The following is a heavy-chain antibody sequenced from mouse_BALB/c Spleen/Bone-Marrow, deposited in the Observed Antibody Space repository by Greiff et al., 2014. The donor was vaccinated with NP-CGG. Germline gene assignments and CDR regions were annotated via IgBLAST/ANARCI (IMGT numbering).Heavy chain of an antibody. CDR1: GFNIKDTY. CDR3: ATYYYGSSWGFAY. J-gene: IGHJ3*01. D-gene: IGHD1-1*01. V-gene: IGHV14-3*02. Sequence: VQLQQSGAELVKPGASVKLSCTASGFNIKDTYMHWVKQRPEQGLEWIGRIDPANGNTKYDPKFQGKATITADTSSNTAYLQLSSLTSEDTAVYYCATYYYGSSWGFAYWCRGTLVTVSA. CDR2: IDPANGNT.